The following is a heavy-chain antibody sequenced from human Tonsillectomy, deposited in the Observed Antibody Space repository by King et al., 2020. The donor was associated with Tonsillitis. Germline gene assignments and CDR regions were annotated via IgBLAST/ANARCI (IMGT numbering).Heavy chain of an antibody. J-gene: IGHJ6*03. Sequence: VQLVESGGGVVPPGRSLRLSCAASGFTFNNYGFHWVRQAPGKGLEWVAVMWYDGNSEHYADSVKGRFTISTDNSNNTLFLQMNSLRAEDTAVYYCARDHGYHDSSGYSTYYYMDVWGKGTTVTVFS. CDR2: MWYDGNSE. D-gene: IGHD3-22*01. CDR1: GFTFNNYG. V-gene: IGHV3-33*01. CDR3: ARDHGYHDSSGYSTYYYMDV.